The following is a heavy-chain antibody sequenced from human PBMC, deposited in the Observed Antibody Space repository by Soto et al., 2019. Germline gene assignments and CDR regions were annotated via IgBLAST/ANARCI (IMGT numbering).Heavy chain of an antibody. V-gene: IGHV3-72*01. J-gene: IGHJ6*02. CDR2: TRNKANNTST. CDR3: ARDGGIAADYYFGMDV. D-gene: IGHD6-13*01. Sequence: GGSLRLSCAASAFTLSGHHMGWVRQAPGKGLEWVGRTRNKANNTSTEYSASVKGRFTISRDDSKNSLYLKMNSLKAEDTAVYYCARDGGIAADYYFGMDVWGQGTTVTVSS. CDR1: AFTLSGHH.